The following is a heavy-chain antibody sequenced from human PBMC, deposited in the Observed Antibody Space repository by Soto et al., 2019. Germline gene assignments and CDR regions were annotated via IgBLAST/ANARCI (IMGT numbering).Heavy chain of an antibody. V-gene: IGHV3-33*01. D-gene: IGHD6-19*01. Sequence: QVQLVESGGGVVQPGRSLRLSCAASGFTFSSYGMHWVRQAPGKGLEWVAVIWYDGSNKYYADSVKGRFTISRDNSKNTLYLQMHSLRAEDMAVYYCAGGIAVAGTVAFDIWGQGTMVTVSS. CDR3: AGGIAVAGTVAFDI. J-gene: IGHJ3*02. CDR1: GFTFSSYG. CDR2: IWYDGSNK.